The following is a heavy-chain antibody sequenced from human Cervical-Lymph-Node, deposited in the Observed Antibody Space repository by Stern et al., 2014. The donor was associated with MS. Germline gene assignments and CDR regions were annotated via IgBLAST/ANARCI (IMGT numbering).Heavy chain of an antibody. CDR1: GFSLGTSGMC. Sequence: QVTLKESGPALVKPTQTLTLTCTFSGFSLGTSGMCVSWIRQPPGKALEWLALIDWDDDKYYNTSLKTRLTISKDTSRNQVVLTMTNMDPVDTATYFCARTTSVTTSFDSWGQGTLVTVSS. V-gene: IGHV2-70*01. CDR3: ARTTSVTTSFDS. D-gene: IGHD4-17*01. CDR2: IDWDDDK. J-gene: IGHJ4*02.